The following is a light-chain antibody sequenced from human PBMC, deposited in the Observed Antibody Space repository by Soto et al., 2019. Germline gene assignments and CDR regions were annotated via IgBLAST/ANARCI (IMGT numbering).Light chain of an antibody. Sequence: QSVLTQPRSVSGSPGQSVTISCTGTSSDVGGYNYVSWYQQRPGKAPKVMIYDVSERPSGVPDRFSGSKSGNTASLTISGLQAEDEADYYCCSYAGSPRYVLGTGTKLTVL. CDR2: DVS. CDR3: CSYAGSPRYV. CDR1: SSDVGGYNY. V-gene: IGLV2-11*01. J-gene: IGLJ1*01.